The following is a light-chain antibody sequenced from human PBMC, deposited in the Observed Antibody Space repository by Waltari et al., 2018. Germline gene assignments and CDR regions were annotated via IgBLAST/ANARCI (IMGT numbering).Light chain of an antibody. CDR3: MLSYSGFSV. Sequence: QAVVTQEPSLTVAPGGTVTLTFGSSTGDVISGHYPYWFQQKPGQGPRTLIYDITDKHPWTPARFSGSLLGGRAALTLSGAQAEDEADYYCMLSYSGFSVFGGGTRLTVL. J-gene: IGLJ2*01. CDR2: DIT. V-gene: IGLV7-46*01. CDR1: TGDVISGHY.